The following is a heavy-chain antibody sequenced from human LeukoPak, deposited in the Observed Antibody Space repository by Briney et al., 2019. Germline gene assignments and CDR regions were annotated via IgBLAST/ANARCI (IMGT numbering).Heavy chain of an antibody. V-gene: IGHV2-70*11. CDR1: GFSLSTSGMC. Sequence: SGPTLVNPTQTLTLTCTFSGFSLSTSGMCVSWIRQPPGKALEWLARIDWDDDRYYNTSLKTRLTISKDTSKNQVVLTMTNMDPVDTATYYWARSSRDHYYNYGMDGWGQGTTVTVSS. CDR3: ARSSRDHYYNYGMDG. J-gene: IGHJ6*02. D-gene: IGHD5-24*01. CDR2: IDWDDDR.